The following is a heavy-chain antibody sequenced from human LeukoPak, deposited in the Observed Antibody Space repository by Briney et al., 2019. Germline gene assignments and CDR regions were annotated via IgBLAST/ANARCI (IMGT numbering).Heavy chain of an antibody. CDR2: IDQSGGGI. V-gene: IGHV3-23*01. Sequence: GGSLRLSCAASGFTFSSYAMSWVRQAPGKGLEWVLSIDQSGGGINYADSVKGRFTISRDNSKNTLYLQMNSLRGDDSAVYYCVTWNYVEYWGQGTLVTVSS. J-gene: IGHJ4*02. CDR1: GFTFSSYA. CDR3: VTWNYVEY. D-gene: IGHD1-1*01.